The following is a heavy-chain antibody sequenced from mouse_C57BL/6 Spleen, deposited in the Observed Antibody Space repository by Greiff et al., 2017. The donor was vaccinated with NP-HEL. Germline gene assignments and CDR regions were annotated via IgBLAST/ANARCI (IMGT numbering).Heavy chain of an antibody. CDR1: GFTFSDYY. Sequence: EVKLMESEGGLVQPGSSMKLSCTASGFTFSDYYMAWVRQVPEKGLEWVANINYDGSSTYYLDSLKSRFIISRDNAKNILYLQMSSLKSEDTATYYCAREKGYGYSYAMDYWGQGTSVTVSS. V-gene: IGHV5-16*01. J-gene: IGHJ4*01. CDR2: INYDGSST. CDR3: AREKGYGYSYAMDY. D-gene: IGHD2-2*01.